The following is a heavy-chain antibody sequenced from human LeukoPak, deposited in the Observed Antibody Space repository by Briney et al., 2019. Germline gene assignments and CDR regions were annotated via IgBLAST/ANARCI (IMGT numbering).Heavy chain of an antibody. J-gene: IGHJ4*02. D-gene: IGHD5-24*01. CDR1: GFTFSSYA. CDR3: AKDYSLGRDGYNFGNDY. V-gene: IGHV3-23*01. CDR2: ISGSGGST. Sequence: AGGSLRLSCAASGFTFSSYAMSWVRQAPGKGLEWVSAISGSGGSTYYADSVKGRFTISRDNSKNTLYLQMNSLRAEDTAVYYCAKDYSLGRDGYNFGNDYWGQGTLVTVSS.